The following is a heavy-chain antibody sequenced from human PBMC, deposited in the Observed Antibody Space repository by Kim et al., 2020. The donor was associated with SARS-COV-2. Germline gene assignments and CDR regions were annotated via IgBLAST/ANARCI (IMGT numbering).Heavy chain of an antibody. CDR2: ISSSSSSL. D-gene: IGHD3-3*01. J-gene: IGHJ6*01. CDR3: ARDGQSLAWSSPWSYYY. Sequence: GGSLRLSCAASGFTFSSYSLIWVPQAPGKGLEWVPSISSSSSSLYYAAPVKGRFPTSRANAKTSLYLHMNSLRAEDTAVYSCARDGQSLAWSSPWSYYY. CDR1: GFTFSSYS. V-gene: IGHV3-21*01.